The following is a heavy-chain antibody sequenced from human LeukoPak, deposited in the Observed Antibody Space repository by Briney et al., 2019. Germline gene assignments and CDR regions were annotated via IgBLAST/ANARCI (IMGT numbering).Heavy chain of an antibody. V-gene: IGHV1-2*06. CDR2: INPNSGGT. Sequence: GASVKVSCKASGYTFTGYYMHWVRQAPGQGLEWMGRINPNSGGTNYAQKFQGRVTMTRDTSISTAYMELSRLRYDDRAVYYCARHKYYDDVWGSYRPDYWGQGTLDTVSS. CDR3: ARHKYYDDVWGSYRPDY. J-gene: IGHJ4*02. CDR1: GYTFTGYY. D-gene: IGHD3-16*02.